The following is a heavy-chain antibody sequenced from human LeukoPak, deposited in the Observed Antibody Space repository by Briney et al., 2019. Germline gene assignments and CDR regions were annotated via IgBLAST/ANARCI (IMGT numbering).Heavy chain of an antibody. J-gene: IGHJ4*02. CDR3: AREEQWLVPGPFDY. D-gene: IGHD6-19*01. Sequence: GGSLRLSCAASGFTFSSYSMNWVRQAPGKGLGWVSSISSSSSYIYYADSVKGRFTISTDNAKSSLYLQMNSLRAEDTAVYYCAREEQWLVPGPFDYWGQGTLVTVSS. CDR2: ISSSSSYI. V-gene: IGHV3-21*01. CDR1: GFTFSSYS.